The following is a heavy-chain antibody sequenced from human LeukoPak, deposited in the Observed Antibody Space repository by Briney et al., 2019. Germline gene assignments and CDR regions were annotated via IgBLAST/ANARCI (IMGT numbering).Heavy chain of an antibody. CDR1: EGTFSSYT. CDR2: IIPILGRA. CDR3: SFGAGGDYFDY. Sequence: AAGKVSCKASEGTFSSYTICWVRQAPGQGLEWRGGIIPILGRANNAQKFQGLVTITAVKTKSTAYTEFSNLKSEKTAVYYLSFGAGGDYFDYWVQGTLVTVS. D-gene: IGHD3-3*01. V-gene: IGHV1-69*02. J-gene: IGHJ4*02.